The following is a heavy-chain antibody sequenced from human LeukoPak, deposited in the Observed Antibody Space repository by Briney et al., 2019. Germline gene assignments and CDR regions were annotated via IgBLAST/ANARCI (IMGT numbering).Heavy chain of an antibody. CDR3: ARDAAIYGNRDYYYLY. CDR1: GGSISSYY. Sequence: PSETLSLTCTVSGGSISSYYWSWIRQPAGKGLEWIGRIYTSGSTNYNPSLKSRVTMSVDTSKNQFSLKVSSVTAADTAIYYCARDAAIYGNRDYYYLYWGQGTLVTVSS. CDR2: IYTSGST. J-gene: IGHJ4*02. V-gene: IGHV4-4*07. D-gene: IGHD3-22*01.